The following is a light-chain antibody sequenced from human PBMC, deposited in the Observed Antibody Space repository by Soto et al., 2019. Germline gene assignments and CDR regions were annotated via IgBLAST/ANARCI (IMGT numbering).Light chain of an antibody. CDR3: QSYDSSMPVWV. V-gene: IGLV1-40*01. Sequence: QSVLTQPPSVSGAPGQRVTISCTGSSSNTGAGYDVHWYQQLPGTVPKLLIYANTNRPSGVPDRFSGSKSGTSASLAITGLQDEDDADYYCQSYDSSMPVWVFGGGTKLTVL. CDR1: SSNTGAGYD. J-gene: IGLJ3*02. CDR2: ANT.